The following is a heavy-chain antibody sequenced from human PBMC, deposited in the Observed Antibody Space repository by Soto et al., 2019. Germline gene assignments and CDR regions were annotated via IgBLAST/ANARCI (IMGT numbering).Heavy chain of an antibody. Sequence: QLQLQESGPGLVKPSETLSLTCTVSGGSISSSSYYWGWIRQPPGKGLEWIGSIYYSGSTFYNPSLKSRVTISVDTSKNQFSLKLSSVTAADAAVYYCSRHKGGATHFDYWGQGTLVTVSS. V-gene: IGHV4-39*01. CDR2: IYYSGST. D-gene: IGHD1-26*01. J-gene: IGHJ4*02. CDR1: GGSISSSSYY. CDR3: SRHKGGATHFDY.